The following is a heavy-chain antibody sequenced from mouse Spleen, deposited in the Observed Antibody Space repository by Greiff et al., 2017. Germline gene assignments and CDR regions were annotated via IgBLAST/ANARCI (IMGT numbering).Heavy chain of an antibody. V-gene: IGHV1-50*01. CDR2: IDPSDSYT. J-gene: IGHJ4*01. D-gene: IGHD2-4*01. CDR3: ARSRGYDYDRGAMDY. CDR1: GYTFTSYW. Sequence: QVQLQQPGAELVKPGASVKLSCKASGYTFTSYWMQWVKQRPGQGLEWIGEIDPSDSYTNYNQKFKGKATLTVDTSSSTAYMQLSSLTSEDSAVYYCARSRGYDYDRGAMDYWGQGTSVTVSS.